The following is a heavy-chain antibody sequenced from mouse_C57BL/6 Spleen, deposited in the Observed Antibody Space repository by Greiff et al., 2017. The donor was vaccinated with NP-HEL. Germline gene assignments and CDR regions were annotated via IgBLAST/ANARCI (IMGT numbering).Heavy chain of an antibody. D-gene: IGHD1-1*01. CDR3: ARRHGSSYGYFDV. CDR1: GYSFTDYN. J-gene: IGHJ1*03. CDR2: INPNYGTT. Sequence: VQLKQSGPELVKPGASVKISCKASGYSFTDYNMNWVKQSHGKSLEWIGVINPNYGTTSYNQKFKGKATLTVDQSSSTAYMQLNSLTSEYSAVYYCARRHGSSYGYFDVWGTGTTVTVSS. V-gene: IGHV1-39*01.